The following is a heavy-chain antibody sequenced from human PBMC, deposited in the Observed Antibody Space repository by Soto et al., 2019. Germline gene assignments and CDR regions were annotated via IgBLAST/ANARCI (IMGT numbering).Heavy chain of an antibody. CDR3: ARVSGYYFLDY. CDR2: INAGNGNT. Sequence: ASVKVSCKASGYTFTNYAMHSVRQAPGQRLEWMGWINAGNGNTKYSQKFQGRVTITSDTSASTAYMELSSLRSEDTAVYYCARVSGYYFLDYWGQGTLVTVSS. J-gene: IGHJ4*02. V-gene: IGHV1-3*01. CDR1: GYTFTNYA. D-gene: IGHD5-12*01.